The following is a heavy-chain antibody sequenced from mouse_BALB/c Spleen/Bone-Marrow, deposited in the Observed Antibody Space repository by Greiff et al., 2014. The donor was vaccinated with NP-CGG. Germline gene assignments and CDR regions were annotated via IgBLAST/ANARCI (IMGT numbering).Heavy chain of an antibody. D-gene: IGHD1-1*01. CDR1: GFNIKDTY. CDR2: IDPANGNT. Sequence: VQLQQSGAELVKPGASVKLSCTASGFNIKDTYMHWVKQRPEQGLEWIGRIDPANGNTKYDPKFQGKATITADTSSNTAYLQLSSLPSKDTAVYYCAPYYYGISQFAYWGQGTLVTVSA. J-gene: IGHJ3*01. CDR3: APYYYGISQFAY. V-gene: IGHV14-3*02.